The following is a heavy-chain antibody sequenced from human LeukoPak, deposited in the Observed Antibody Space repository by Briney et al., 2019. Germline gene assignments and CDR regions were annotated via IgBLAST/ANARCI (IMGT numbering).Heavy chain of an antibody. CDR1: GGSISSSSYY. Sequence: PSETLSLTCTVSGGSISSSSYYWGWIRQPPGKGLEWIGSIYYSGSTYYNPSLKSRVTISVDTSKNQFSLKLSSVTAADTAVYYCARLGRRVPVSQTFDYWGQGTLVTVSS. J-gene: IGHJ4*02. CDR2: IYYSGST. D-gene: IGHD2-2*01. CDR3: ARLGRRVPVSQTFDY. V-gene: IGHV4-39*01.